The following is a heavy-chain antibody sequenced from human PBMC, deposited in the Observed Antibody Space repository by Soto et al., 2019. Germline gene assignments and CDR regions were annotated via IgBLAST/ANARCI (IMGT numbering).Heavy chain of an antibody. J-gene: IGHJ4*02. CDR3: ARGYYSGSNPSAFDY. D-gene: IGHD1-26*01. Sequence: QLQLVQSGAEVREPGSSVKVSCKASGGTFSSYTVIWVRQAPGQGLEWLGGITPTLNIAKYAEKFQGRVTITADESTSTVNMHLSSLRSEDTGVYFCARGYYSGSNPSAFDYWGQGTLVGVSS. V-gene: IGHV1-69*01. CDR1: GGTFSSYT. CDR2: ITPTLNIA.